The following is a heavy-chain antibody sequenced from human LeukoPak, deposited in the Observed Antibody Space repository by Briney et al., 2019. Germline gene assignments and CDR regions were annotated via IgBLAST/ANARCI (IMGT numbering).Heavy chain of an antibody. CDR1: GGSISSYY. V-gene: IGHV4-59*08. CDR2: IYYSGST. CDR3: ARSILGGTPSNWFDP. Sequence: SETLSLTCTVSGGSISSYYWSWIRQPPGKGLGWIGYIYYSGSTNYNPSLKSRVTISVDTSKNQFSLKLSSVTAADTAVYYCARSILGGTPSNWFDPWGQGTLVTVSS. J-gene: IGHJ5*02. D-gene: IGHD1-26*01.